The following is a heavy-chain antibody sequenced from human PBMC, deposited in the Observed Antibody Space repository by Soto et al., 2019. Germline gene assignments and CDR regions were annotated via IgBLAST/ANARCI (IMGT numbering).Heavy chain of an antibody. J-gene: IGHJ3*02. D-gene: IGHD3-22*01. CDR1: GFTFSSYG. V-gene: IGHV3-30*18. Sequence: QVQLVESGGGVVQPGRSLRLSCAASGFTFSSYGMHWVRQAPGKGLEWVAVISYDGSNKYYADSVKGRFTISRDNSKNTLYLQMNSLRAEDTAVYYCAKGDDSSGYQNDAFDIWGQGTMVTVSS. CDR2: ISYDGSNK. CDR3: AKGDDSSGYQNDAFDI.